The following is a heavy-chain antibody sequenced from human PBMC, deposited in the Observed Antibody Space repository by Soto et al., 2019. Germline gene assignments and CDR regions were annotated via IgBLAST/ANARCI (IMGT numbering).Heavy chain of an antibody. CDR1: GGSISSYY. Sequence: QVQLQESGPGLVKPSETLYLTCTVPGGSISSYYSSWIRQPPGKGLEWIGYIYYSGRTNYNPSLKSRVTILVSTSKNQFSLKLSSVTAADTAVYDCAGRYGSCFDYWGQGTLVTVSS. CDR2: IYYSGRT. J-gene: IGHJ4*02. V-gene: IGHV4-59*08. CDR3: AGRYGSCFDY. D-gene: IGHD5-18*01.